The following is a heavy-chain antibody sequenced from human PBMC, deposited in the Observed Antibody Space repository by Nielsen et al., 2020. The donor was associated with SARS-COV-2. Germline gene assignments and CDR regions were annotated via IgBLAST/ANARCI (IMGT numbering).Heavy chain of an antibody. CDR2: IYYSGST. D-gene: IGHD3-9*01. CDR1: GGSISSSSYY. J-gene: IGHJ4*02. V-gene: IGHV4-39*01. CDR3: ASAPSLVRYFDWLLSHFDY. Sequence: SETLSLTCTVSGGSISSSSYYWGWIRQPPGKGLEWIGSIYYSGSTYYNPSLKSRVTISVDTSKNQSSLKLSSVTAADTAVYYCASAPSLVRYFDWLLSHFDYWGQGTLVTVSS.